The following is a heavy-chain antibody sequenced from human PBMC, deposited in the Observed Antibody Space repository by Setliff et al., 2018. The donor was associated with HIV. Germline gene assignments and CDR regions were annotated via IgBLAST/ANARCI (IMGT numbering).Heavy chain of an antibody. CDR1: GGTFSSYA. J-gene: IGHJ3*01. V-gene: IGHV1-69*05. Sequence: ASVKVSCKASGGTFSSYAISWVRQAPGQGLEWMGGIIPIFGTANYAQKFQGRVTMTTDTSTSTVYMELRSLRSDDTAVYYCGRVPYRSAWFSGGHNPFDDWGQGTMVTVSS. CDR3: GRVPYRSAWFSGGHNPFDD. CDR2: IIPIFGTA. D-gene: IGHD6-19*01.